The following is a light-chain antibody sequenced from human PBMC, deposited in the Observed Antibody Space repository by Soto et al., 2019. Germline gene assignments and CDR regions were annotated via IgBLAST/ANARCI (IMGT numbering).Light chain of an antibody. Sequence: QSVLTQPASVSGSPGQSITISCTGTSSDVGGYNYVSWYQQHPDKAPKLLIYEVSNRPSGVSNRFSGSKSGNTASLTISGLQAEDAAYYDCSSDTSSSTLFGTGTKLTVL. J-gene: IGLJ1*01. V-gene: IGLV2-14*01. CDR3: SSDTSSSTL. CDR1: SSDVGGYNY. CDR2: EVS.